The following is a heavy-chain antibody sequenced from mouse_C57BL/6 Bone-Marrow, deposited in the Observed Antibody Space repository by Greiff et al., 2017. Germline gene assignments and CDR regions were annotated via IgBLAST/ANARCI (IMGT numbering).Heavy chain of an antibody. CDR3: AGVRLRRGGFAY. CDR1: GYTFTSYW. D-gene: IGHD2-4*01. V-gene: IGHV1-55*01. CDR2: IYPGSGST. J-gene: IGHJ3*01. Sequence: QVQLQQSGAELVKPGASVKMSCKASGYTFTSYWITWVKQRPGQGLEWIGDIYPGSGSTNYNEKFKSKATLTVDTSSSTAYMQLSSLTAEDSAVYYCAGVRLRRGGFAYWGQGTLVTVSA.